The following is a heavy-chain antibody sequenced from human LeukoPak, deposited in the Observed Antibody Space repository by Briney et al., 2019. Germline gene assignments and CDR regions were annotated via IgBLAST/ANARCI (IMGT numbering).Heavy chain of an antibody. CDR1: GFTFSSYG. Sequence: GGSLRLSCAASGFTFSSYGMHWVRQAPGKGLEWVAVISYDGSNKYYADSVKGRFTISRDNSKNTLYLQMNSLRAEDTAVYYCAKDPLASNSSGWYLYYYYYYMDVWGKGTTVTISS. CDR2: ISYDGSNK. V-gene: IGHV3-30*18. CDR3: AKDPLASNSSGWYLYYYYYYMDV. D-gene: IGHD6-19*01. J-gene: IGHJ6*03.